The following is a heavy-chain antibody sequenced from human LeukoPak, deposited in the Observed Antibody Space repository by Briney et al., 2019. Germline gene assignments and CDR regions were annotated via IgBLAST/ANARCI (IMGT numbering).Heavy chain of an antibody. D-gene: IGHD2-8*01. CDR2: FDPEDGET. CDR1: GYTLTELS. J-gene: IGHJ4*02. V-gene: IGHV1-24*01. Sequence: ASVKVSCKVSGYTLTELSMHWVRQAPGKGLEWMGGFDPEDGETIYAQKFQGRVTMTEDTSTDTAYMELSSLRSEDTAVYYCMVQNPGTANDYVDYWGQGTLVTVSS. CDR3: MVQNPGTANDYVDY.